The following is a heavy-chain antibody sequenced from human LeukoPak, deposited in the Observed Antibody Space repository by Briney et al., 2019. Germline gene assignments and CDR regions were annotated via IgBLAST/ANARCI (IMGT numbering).Heavy chain of an antibody. Sequence: PSETLSLTCAVSGGSISSGSYYWSWIRQPAGKGLEWIGRIYTSGSTNYNPSLKSRVTISVDTSKNQFSLKLSSVTAADTAVYYCARGSALAFDIWGQGTMVIVSS. CDR1: GGSISSGSYY. V-gene: IGHV4-61*02. CDR2: IYTSGST. J-gene: IGHJ3*02. CDR3: ARGSALAFDI.